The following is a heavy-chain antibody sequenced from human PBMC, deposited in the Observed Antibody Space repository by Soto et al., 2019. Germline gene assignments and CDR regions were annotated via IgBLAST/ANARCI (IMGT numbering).Heavy chain of an antibody. CDR1: GVSFKAYS. J-gene: IGHJ5*02. D-gene: IGHD5-18*01. CDR2: ISSSSSTI. V-gene: IGHV3-48*02. Sequence: PLGPIRLSCAAAGVSFKAYSMSRISQAQGKGLEWVSYISSSSSTIYYADSVKGRFTISRDNAKNSLYLQMNSLRDEDTAVYYCAGPGIQLWHNWFDPWGQGTLVTVSS. CDR3: AGPGIQLWHNWFDP.